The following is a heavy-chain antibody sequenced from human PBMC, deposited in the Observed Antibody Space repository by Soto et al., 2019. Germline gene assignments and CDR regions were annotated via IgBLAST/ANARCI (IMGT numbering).Heavy chain of an antibody. CDR2: ISYDGSNK. V-gene: IGHV3-30*18. D-gene: IGHD3-16*02. CDR1: GFTFSSYG. J-gene: IGHJ3*02. CDR3: ANGGMITFGGVIPLDAFDI. Sequence: GGSLRLSCAAPGFTFSSYGMHWVRQAPGKGLEWVAVISYDGSNKYYADSVKGRFTISRDNSKNTLYLQMNSLRAEDTAVYYCANGGMITFGGVIPLDAFDIWGQGTMVTVAS.